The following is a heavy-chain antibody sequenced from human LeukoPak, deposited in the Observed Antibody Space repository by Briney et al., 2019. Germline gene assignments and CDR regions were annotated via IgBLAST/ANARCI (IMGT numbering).Heavy chain of an antibody. Sequence: GGSLRLSCAASGFTFSSYSINWVRQAPGKGLEWVSSISSSSTYIYYADSVKGRFTISKDNAKNSLYLQMNSLRAEDTALYYCASSLVAAALRGAFDIWGQGTMVTGSS. CDR2: ISSSSTYI. J-gene: IGHJ3*02. D-gene: IGHD6-13*01. CDR1: GFTFSSYS. CDR3: ASSLVAAALRGAFDI. V-gene: IGHV3-21*01.